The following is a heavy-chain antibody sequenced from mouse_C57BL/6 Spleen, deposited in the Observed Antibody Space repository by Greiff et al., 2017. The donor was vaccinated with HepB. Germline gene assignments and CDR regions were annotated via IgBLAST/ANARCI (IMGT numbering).Heavy chain of an antibody. Sequence: EVKVVESGGGLVKPGGSLKLSCAASGFTFSSYAMSWVRPTPEKRLEWVATISDGGSYTYYPDNVKGRFTISRDNAKNNLYLQMSHLKSEDTAMYYCAREDYYYGSSPWFAYWGQGTLVTVSA. V-gene: IGHV5-4*01. CDR3: AREDYYYGSSPWFAY. D-gene: IGHD1-1*01. CDR2: ISDGGSYT. CDR1: GFTFSSYA. J-gene: IGHJ3*01.